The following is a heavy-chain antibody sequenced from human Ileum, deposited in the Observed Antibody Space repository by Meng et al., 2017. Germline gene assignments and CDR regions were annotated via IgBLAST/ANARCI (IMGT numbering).Heavy chain of an antibody. D-gene: IGHD2-8*01. CDR3: ARAPKYCTNAVCSRPLDS. J-gene: IGHJ4*02. Sequence: QVQLQESGPRLVKPSQTLSLTRTVSGGSISSGDYYWSWVRQSPGKGPGWIGYLYSNGNTYSNPSLRGRLMISIDTSKNQFSLKLSSVTAADTAVYYCARAPKYCTNAVCSRPLDSWGQGTLVTVSS. CDR1: GGSISSGDYY. V-gene: IGHV4-30-4*01. CDR2: LYSNGNT.